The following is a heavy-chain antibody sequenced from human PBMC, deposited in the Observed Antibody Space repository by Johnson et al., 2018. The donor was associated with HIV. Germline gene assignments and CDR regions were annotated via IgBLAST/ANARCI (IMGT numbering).Heavy chain of an antibody. CDR1: GFTVSHNY. D-gene: IGHD5-24*01. CDR3: AFPTGATTAFDI. CDR2: IYSGGST. J-gene: IGHJ3*02. V-gene: IGHV3-66*01. Sequence: EVQLVESGGILVQPGGSLRLSCAASGFTVSHNYMSWVRQAPGEGLEWVSVIYSGGSTYYADSVKGRFTISRDNSQNTLYLQMNSLRAEDTAVYYCAFPTGATTAFDIWGQGTMVTVSS.